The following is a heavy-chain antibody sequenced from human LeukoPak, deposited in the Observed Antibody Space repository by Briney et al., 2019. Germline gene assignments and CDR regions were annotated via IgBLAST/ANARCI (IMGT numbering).Heavy chain of an antibody. V-gene: IGHV3-23*01. CDR3: ARALLTGAPTRCYFDY. J-gene: IGHJ4*02. CDR1: GFTFSSYG. D-gene: IGHD7-27*01. CDR2: IAPSGGGT. Sequence: GGSLRLSCAASGFTFSSYGMSWVRQAPGKGLEWVSGIAPSGGGTDYADSVKGRFTISRDDSQRTLYLQMNRLTADDTAVYFCARALLTGAPTRCYFDYWGQGTLVTVSS.